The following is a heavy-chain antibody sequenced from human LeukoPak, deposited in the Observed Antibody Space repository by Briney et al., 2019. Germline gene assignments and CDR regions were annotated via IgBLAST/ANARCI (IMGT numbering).Heavy chain of an antibody. Sequence: GGSLRLSCAASGFTLSSYWMSWVRQAPGKGLEWVANIKYDGSEIDYVDSVKGRFTISRDNAKNSLYLQMNSLRAEDTAVYYCARDRGFDYWGQGTLVTVSS. V-gene: IGHV3-7*01. J-gene: IGHJ4*02. CDR2: IKYDGSEI. D-gene: IGHD3-10*01. CDR1: GFTLSSYW. CDR3: ARDRGFDY.